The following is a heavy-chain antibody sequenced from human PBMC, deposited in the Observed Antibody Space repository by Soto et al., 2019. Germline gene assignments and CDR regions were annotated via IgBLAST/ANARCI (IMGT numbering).Heavy chain of an antibody. CDR3: AKHASANYDYVWGTYRLTDY. J-gene: IGHJ4*02. V-gene: IGHV3-23*01. D-gene: IGHD3-16*02. CDR2: ISGSGGST. CDR1: GFTFSSYT. Sequence: EVQLLESGGGLVQPGGSLRLSCAASGFTFSSYTMGWVRQAPGKGLEWVSAISGSGGSTYYTDSVKGRFTVSRDNSKSALYLPVNSLRAEDTAIYYCAKHASANYDYVWGTYRLTDYWGQGTLVTVSS.